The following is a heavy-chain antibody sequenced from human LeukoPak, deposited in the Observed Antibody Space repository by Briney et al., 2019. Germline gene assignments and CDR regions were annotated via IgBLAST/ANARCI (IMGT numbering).Heavy chain of an antibody. J-gene: IGHJ6*03. CDR1: GFTFSGSA. CDR3: TRPLYSSSSGYCYYYMDV. Sequence: GGSLRLSCAASGFTFSGSAMHWVRQASGKGLEWVGRIRSKANSYATAYAASVKGRFTISRDDSKNTAYLQMNSLKTEDTAVYYCTRPLYSSSSGYCYYYMDVWGKGTTVTVSS. CDR2: IRSKANSYAT. V-gene: IGHV3-73*01. D-gene: IGHD6-6*01.